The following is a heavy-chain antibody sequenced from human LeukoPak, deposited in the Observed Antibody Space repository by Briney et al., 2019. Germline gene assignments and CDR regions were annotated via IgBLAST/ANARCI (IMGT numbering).Heavy chain of an antibody. CDR3: ARGYGSGSYFVY. Sequence: SETLSLTCTVSGGSISSGGYYWSWIRQPPGKGLEWIGYIYHSGSAYYNPSLKSRVTISIDTSKNQFSLKLSSVTAADTAVYYCARGYGSGSYFVYWGQGTLVTVSS. CDR2: IYHSGSA. V-gene: IGHV4-30-2*01. J-gene: IGHJ4*02. D-gene: IGHD3-10*01. CDR1: GGSISSGGYY.